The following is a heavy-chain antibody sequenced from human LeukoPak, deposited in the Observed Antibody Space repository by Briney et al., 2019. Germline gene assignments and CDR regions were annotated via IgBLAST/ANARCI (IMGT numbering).Heavy chain of an antibody. V-gene: IGHV1-69*05. J-gene: IGHJ5*02. Sequence: SVPDSCQATGGTFSSYAISWVRPPTGQGLEWMGGIIPIFGTANDAQKFQGRVTITTDESTSTAYMELSSLRSEDTAVYYCARDGYNFPWGQGTLVTVSS. D-gene: IGHD5-24*01. CDR1: GGTFSSYA. CDR3: ARDGYNFP. CDR2: IIPIFGTA.